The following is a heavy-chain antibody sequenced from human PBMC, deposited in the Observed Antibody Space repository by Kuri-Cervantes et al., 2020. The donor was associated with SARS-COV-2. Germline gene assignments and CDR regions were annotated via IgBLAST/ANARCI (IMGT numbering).Heavy chain of an antibody. V-gene: IGHV1-18*01. D-gene: IGHD6-6*01. CDR2: ISAYHGNT. CDR3: ARGGESSSSLPIVFYI. Sequence: AAVNVSCKASGYTFTSYGISWVRQAPGQGLEWMGWISAYHGNTNYAQKLQGRVTMTTDTSTSTAYMEVRSLGSDDTAVYYCARGGESSSSLPIVFYIWGQGTMVTVSS. CDR1: GYTFTSYG. J-gene: IGHJ3*02.